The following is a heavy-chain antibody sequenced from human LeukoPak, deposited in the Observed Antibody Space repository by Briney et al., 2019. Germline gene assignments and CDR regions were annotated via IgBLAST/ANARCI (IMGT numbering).Heavy chain of an antibody. CDR3: ARGRDFGVVIMGIDY. Sequence: GGSLRLSCAASGFTFSSYSMNWVRQAPGKGLEWVSSISSSSSYIYYAGSVKGRFTISRDNAKNSLYLQMNSLRADDTAVYYCARGRDFGVVIMGIDYWSQGTLVTVSS. V-gene: IGHV3-21*01. CDR2: ISSSSSYI. J-gene: IGHJ4*02. D-gene: IGHD3-3*01. CDR1: GFTFSSYS.